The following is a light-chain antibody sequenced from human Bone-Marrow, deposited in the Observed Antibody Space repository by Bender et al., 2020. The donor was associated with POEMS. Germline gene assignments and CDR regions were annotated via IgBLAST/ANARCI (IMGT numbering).Light chain of an antibody. J-gene: IGLJ2*01. Sequence: QSALTQPPSASGSPGLSVTISCTGTSTNIGLYNYVAWYQQYPGKAPKLLIYDVTKRPSGVPDRFSGSKSGNTASLTVSGLQPEDEADYYCCSYVGSITFDFGEGTKLTVL. CDR2: DVT. V-gene: IGLV2-8*01. CDR3: CSYVGSITFD. CDR1: STNIGLYNY.